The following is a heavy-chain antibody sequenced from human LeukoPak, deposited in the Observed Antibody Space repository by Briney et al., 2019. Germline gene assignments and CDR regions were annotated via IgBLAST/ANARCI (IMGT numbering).Heavy chain of an antibody. V-gene: IGHV1-69*05. CDR1: GGTFSSYA. Sequence: SVKVSCKASGGTFSSYAISWVRQAPGQGLEWMGRIIPIFGTANYAQKFQGRVTITTDESTSTAYMELSSLRSEDTAVYYCARDGVYCTNGVCLKCEYNWFDPWGQGTLVTVSS. J-gene: IGHJ5*02. CDR3: ARDGVYCTNGVCLKCEYNWFDP. D-gene: IGHD2-8*01. CDR2: IIPIFGTA.